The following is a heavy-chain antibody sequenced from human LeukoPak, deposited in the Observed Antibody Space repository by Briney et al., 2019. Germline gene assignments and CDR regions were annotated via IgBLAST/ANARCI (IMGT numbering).Heavy chain of an antibody. CDR2: IYTSGGT. Sequence: SETLSLTCAVSGGSITSGSYYWSWIRQPAGKGLEWIGRIYTSGGTNYNPSPKSRVTISVDTSKNQFSLKLSSVTAADTAVYYCASALRIGGYYIDYWGQGTLVTVSS. J-gene: IGHJ4*02. CDR3: ASALRIGGYYIDY. V-gene: IGHV4-61*02. D-gene: IGHD3-22*01. CDR1: GGSITSGSYY.